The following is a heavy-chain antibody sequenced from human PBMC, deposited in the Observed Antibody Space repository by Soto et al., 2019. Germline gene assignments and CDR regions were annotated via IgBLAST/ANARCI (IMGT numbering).Heavy chain of an antibody. CDR3: ARRGQEYYDFWSGNYYYYGMDV. Sequence: QVQLQESGPGLVKPSGTLSLTCAVSGGSISSSNWWSWVRQPPGKGLEWIGEIYHSGSTNYNPSPKSRVTLSVDKSKNQFSLKLSSVTAADTAVYYCARRGQEYYDFWSGNYYYYGMDVWGQGTTVTVSS. V-gene: IGHV4-4*02. D-gene: IGHD3-3*01. CDR1: GGSISSSNW. J-gene: IGHJ6*02. CDR2: IYHSGST.